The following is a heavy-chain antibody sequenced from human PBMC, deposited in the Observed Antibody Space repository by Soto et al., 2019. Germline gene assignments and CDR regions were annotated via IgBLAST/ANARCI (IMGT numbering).Heavy chain of an antibody. Sequence: EVQLVESRGGMVQPGGSLRLSCAASGFTFSSYWMSWVRQAPGKGLEWVANIKQDGSEKYYVDSVKGRFTISRDNAKNSLYLQMNSLRAEDTAVYYCARDSGSYTRGFYYYGMDVWGQGTTVTVSS. CDR1: GFTFSSYW. CDR2: IKQDGSEK. J-gene: IGHJ6*02. CDR3: ARDSGSYTRGFYYYGMDV. D-gene: IGHD1-26*01. V-gene: IGHV3-7*01.